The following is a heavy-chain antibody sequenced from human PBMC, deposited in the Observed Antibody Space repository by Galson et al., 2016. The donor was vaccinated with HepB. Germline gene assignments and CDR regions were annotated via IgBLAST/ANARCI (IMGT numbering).Heavy chain of an antibody. D-gene: IGHD1-26*01. Sequence: QSGAEVKKPGESLRISCKGSGYSFTTYWINWVRQMPGKGLEWMGRIDPSDSYTEYIPSFQGHVTISADKSISTAYLQWSSLKASDSGMYFCASGAIVGASGDFWGQGTLITVSS. CDR2: IDPSDSYT. V-gene: IGHV5-10-1*01. J-gene: IGHJ4*02. CDR3: ASGAIVGASGDF. CDR1: GYSFTTYW.